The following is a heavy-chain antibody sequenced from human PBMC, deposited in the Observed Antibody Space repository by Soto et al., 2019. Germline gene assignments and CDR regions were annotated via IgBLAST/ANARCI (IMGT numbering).Heavy chain of an antibody. CDR3: AKDRVSPYSSSSMGVDPPWFDP. CDR1: GFTFSSYA. Sequence: GGSLRLSCAASGFTFSSYAMSWVRQAPGKGLEWVSAISGSGGSTYYADSVKGRFTISRDNSKNTLYLQMNSLRAEDTAVYYCAKDRVSPYSSSSMGVDPPWFDPWGQGTLVTVSS. J-gene: IGHJ5*02. CDR2: ISGSGGST. V-gene: IGHV3-23*01. D-gene: IGHD6-6*01.